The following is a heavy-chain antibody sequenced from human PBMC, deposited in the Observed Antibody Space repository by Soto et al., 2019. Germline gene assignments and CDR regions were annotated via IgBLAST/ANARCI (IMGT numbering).Heavy chain of an antibody. Sequence: PLETLSLTCTVSGATISGSTYYWGWIRKAAGKGLEWIGSVDYSGITYYNPSLKSRLSISVDSSETHFSLRLSSVTAADTAVYYCARQRDDYGDYDGAEGFDYWGQGTLVTVSS. J-gene: IGHJ4*02. CDR2: VDYSGIT. V-gene: IGHV4-39*01. CDR3: ARQRDDYGDYDGAEGFDY. D-gene: IGHD4-17*01. CDR1: GATISGSTYY.